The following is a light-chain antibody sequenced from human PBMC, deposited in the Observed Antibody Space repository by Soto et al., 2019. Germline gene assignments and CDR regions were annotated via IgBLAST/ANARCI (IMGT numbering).Light chain of an antibody. CDR2: RAS. V-gene: IGKV1-5*03. CDR1: QSVSNW. CDR3: QQYNSYSWT. Sequence: DIQMTQSPSTLSASVGDRVTITCRASQSVSNWLAWYQQKAGKAPKLLIYRASSLESVVPSRFSGSGSGTEFTLTISTLEPDDFATYYCQQYNSYSWTFGQGTKVDI. J-gene: IGKJ1*01.